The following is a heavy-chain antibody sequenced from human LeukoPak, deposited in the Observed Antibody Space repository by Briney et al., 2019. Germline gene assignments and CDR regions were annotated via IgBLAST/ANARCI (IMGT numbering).Heavy chain of an antibody. CDR2: TTAGGDYT. CDR1: GLIFSDYS. CDR3: ANWNDY. J-gene: IGHJ4*02. V-gene: IGHV3-23*01. Sequence: GGSLRLSCAVSGLIFSDYSMNWVRQAPGKGLEWVSTTTAGGDYTYYADSVKGRFTVSRDNSKNTLYLQMNSLRAEGTAIYYCANWNDYWGQGTLVTVSS. D-gene: IGHD1-1*01.